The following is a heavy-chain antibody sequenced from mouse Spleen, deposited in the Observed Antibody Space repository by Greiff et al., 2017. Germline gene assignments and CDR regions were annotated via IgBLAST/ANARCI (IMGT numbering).Heavy chain of an antibody. J-gene: IGHJ2*01. CDR3: ARHEVDYYDGSYEVYFDY. CDR2: FYPGSGSI. Sequence: VQLQQPGAELVKPGASVKLSCKASGYTFTEYTIHWVKQRSGQGLEWIGWFYPGSGSIKYNEKFKDKATLTADKSSSTVYMELSRLTSEDSAVYFCARHEVDYYDGSYEVYFDYWGQGTTLTVSS. CDR1: GYTFTEYT. D-gene: IGHD1-1*01. V-gene: IGHV1-62-2*01.